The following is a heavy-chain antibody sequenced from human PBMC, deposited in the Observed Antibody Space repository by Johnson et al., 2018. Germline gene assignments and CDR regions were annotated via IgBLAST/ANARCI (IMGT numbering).Heavy chain of an antibody. D-gene: IGHD1-14*01. CDR3: AKEQIPLTGTTRRVYYYGLDV. Sequence: VQLVESGAEVKKPGSSVKVSCKASGGTFSSYAISWVRQAPGQGLEWMGGIIPIFGTANYAQKFQGRVTITADESTSTAYMELSSLGSEDTAVYYCAKEQIPLTGTTRRVYYYGLDVWGQGTTVTVSS. CDR2: IIPIFGTA. J-gene: IGHJ6*02. CDR1: GGTFSSYA. V-gene: IGHV1-69*01.